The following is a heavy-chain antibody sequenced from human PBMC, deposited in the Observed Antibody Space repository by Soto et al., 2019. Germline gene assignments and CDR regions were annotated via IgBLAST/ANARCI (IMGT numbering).Heavy chain of an antibody. Sequence: QVQLVQSGAEVKKPGSSVKVSCKASGGTFSSYAISWVRQAPGQGLEWMGGIIPIFGTANYAQKFQGRVRITRDEPRSQAYWRLGSWRFRTRPGYYLAILRVRGVIPPPDYWGQGTLVTVSS. J-gene: IGHJ4*02. D-gene: IGHD3-10*01. CDR2: IIPIFGTA. CDR3: AILRVRGVIPPPDY. CDR1: GGTFSSYA. V-gene: IGHV1-69*01.